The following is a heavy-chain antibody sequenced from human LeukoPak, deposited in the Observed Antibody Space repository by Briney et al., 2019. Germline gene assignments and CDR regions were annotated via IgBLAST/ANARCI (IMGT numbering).Heavy chain of an antibody. J-gene: IGHJ6*02. CDR3: ARDYPQKAYYDFWSGYSYYYYGMDV. CDR1: GFTFSSYA. Sequence: PGGSLRLSCAASGFTFSSYAMSWVRQAPGKGLEWVSAISGSGGSTYYADSVKGRFTISRDNAKNSLYLQMNSLRDEDTAVYYCARDYPQKAYYDFWSGYSYYYYGMDVWGQGTTVTVSS. V-gene: IGHV3-23*01. D-gene: IGHD3-3*01. CDR2: ISGSGGST.